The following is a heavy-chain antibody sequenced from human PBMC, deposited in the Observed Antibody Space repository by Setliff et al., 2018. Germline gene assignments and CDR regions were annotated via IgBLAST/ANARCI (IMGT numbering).Heavy chain of an antibody. V-gene: IGHV7-4-1*02. CDR1: GYTFTSYA. J-gene: IGHJ4*02. CDR3: ARGTGTYSDLDY. Sequence: ASVTVSCQASGYTFTSYAMNWVRQAPGQGLEWMGWINTYTGNPTYAQGFTGRFVFSLDTSVSTAYLQISTLKAEDTAVYCARGTGTYSDLDYWGQGTLVTVSS. D-gene: IGHD1-26*01. CDR2: INTYTGNP.